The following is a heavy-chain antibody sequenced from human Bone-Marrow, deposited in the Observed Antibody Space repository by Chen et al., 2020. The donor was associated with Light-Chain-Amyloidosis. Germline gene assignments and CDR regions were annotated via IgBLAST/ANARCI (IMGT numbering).Heavy chain of an antibody. Sequence: QVQLQQWGAGLLKPSETLSLTCAVYGGSFSDYSWTWIRQSPGTGLEWIGKITHSGSTKYNPSLTSRVTMSVDTSKNQFSLKMNXXXXADTAVYYCVRDTYDSSTYYTYRSMDVWGQGTTVTVSS. CDR1: GGSFSDYS. D-gene: IGHD3-22*01. V-gene: IGHV4-34*01. CDR2: ITHSGST. CDR3: VRDTYDSSTYYTYRSMDV. J-gene: IGHJ6*02.